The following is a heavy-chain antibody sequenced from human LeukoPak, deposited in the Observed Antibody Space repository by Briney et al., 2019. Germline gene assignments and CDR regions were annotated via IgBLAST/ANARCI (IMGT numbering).Heavy chain of an antibody. V-gene: IGHV5-51*01. CDR3: ARPAGPETSDSFDI. CDR1: GYSFTSYW. D-gene: IGHD6-25*01. CDR2: IYPADSDT. Sequence: GESLKISCKGSGYSFTSYWIGWVRQMPGKGLEWMGIIYPADSDTRYSPSFHGQVTISADKSITTAYLQWSSLKASDTAMYYCARPAGPETSDSFDIWGQGTMVTVSS. J-gene: IGHJ3*02.